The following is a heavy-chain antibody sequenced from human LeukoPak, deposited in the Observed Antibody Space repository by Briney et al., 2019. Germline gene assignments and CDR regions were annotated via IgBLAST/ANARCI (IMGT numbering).Heavy chain of an antibody. D-gene: IGHD5-18*01. J-gene: IGHJ4*02. CDR3: ARNQLWLLYYFDY. Sequence: PGGSLRLSCAASGFTFSSYGMHWVRQAPGKGLEWVAFIRYDGSNKYYADSVKGRFTISRDNSKNTLYLQMNSLRAEDTAVYYCARNQLWLLYYFDYWGQGTLVTVSS. CDR2: IRYDGSNK. CDR1: GFTFSSYG. V-gene: IGHV3-30*02.